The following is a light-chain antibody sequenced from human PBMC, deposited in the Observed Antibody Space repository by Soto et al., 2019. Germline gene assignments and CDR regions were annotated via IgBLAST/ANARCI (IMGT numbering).Light chain of an antibody. CDR3: QTWGTGIQV. CDR2: LNSDGSH. V-gene: IGLV4-69*01. CDR1: SGHSSYA. Sequence: QAVLTQSPSASASLGASVKLTCNLSSGHSSYAIAWHQQQPEKGPRYLMNLNSDGSHSKGDGIPDRFSGSSSGAERYLTISSLQSEDEADYYCQTWGTGIQVFGGGTKVTVL. J-gene: IGLJ2*01.